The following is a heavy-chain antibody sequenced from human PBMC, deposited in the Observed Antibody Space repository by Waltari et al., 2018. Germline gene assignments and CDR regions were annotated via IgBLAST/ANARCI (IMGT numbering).Heavy chain of an antibody. CDR1: GYTFTGHV. D-gene: IGHD3-3*01. CDR3: ARVLYDFWGGYHPNDVFDF. J-gene: IGHJ3*01. Sequence: QVHMVQSGAEVKKPGASVTVSCKASGYTFTGHVIHWVRQAPVQGLEWVGSGNPKSGDTYSAQKFEGRVTMTRDTSISTAYLDMSRLTSDDTAVYYCARVLYDFWGGYHPNDVFDFWGQGTVVMVSS. V-gene: IGHV1-2*02. CDR2: GNPKSGDT.